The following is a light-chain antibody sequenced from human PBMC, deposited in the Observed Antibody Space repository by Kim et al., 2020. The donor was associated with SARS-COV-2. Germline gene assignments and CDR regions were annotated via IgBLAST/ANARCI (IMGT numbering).Light chain of an antibody. CDR1: SRRSYY. CDR2: GKN. Sequence: SSELTQDPAVSVALGQTVRITCQGDSRRSYYASWYQQKPGQAPVLVIYGKNNRPSGIPDRFSGSSSGNTASLTITGAQAEDEADYYCNSRDSSGNVVFGGGTQLTVL. CDR3: NSRDSSGNVV. J-gene: IGLJ2*01. V-gene: IGLV3-19*01.